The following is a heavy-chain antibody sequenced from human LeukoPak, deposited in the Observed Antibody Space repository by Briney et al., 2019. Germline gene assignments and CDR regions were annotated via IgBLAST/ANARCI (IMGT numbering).Heavy chain of an antibody. CDR1: GYTFTSYG. CDR3: ARASGIVGATAPDY. Sequence: ASVKVSCKASGYTFTSYGISWVRQAPGQGLEWMGWISVYNGNTNYAQKLQGRVTMTTDASSSTAYMELRSLRSDDTAVYYCARASGIVGATAPDYWGQGTLVTVSS. CDR2: ISVYNGNT. J-gene: IGHJ4*02. D-gene: IGHD1-26*01. V-gene: IGHV1-18*01.